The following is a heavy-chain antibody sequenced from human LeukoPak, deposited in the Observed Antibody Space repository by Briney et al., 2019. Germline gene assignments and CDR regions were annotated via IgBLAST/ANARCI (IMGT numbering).Heavy chain of an antibody. CDR2: INHSGST. D-gene: IGHD3-16*01. J-gene: IGHJ4*02. CDR3: ARLFGDPEDYFDY. Sequence: SETLSLTCAVYGGSFSGYYWSWIRQPPGKGLGWIGEINHSGSTNYNPSLKSRVTISVDTSKNQFSLKLSSVTAADTAVYYCARLFGDPEDYFDYWGQGTLVTVSS. V-gene: IGHV4-34*01. CDR1: GGSFSGYY.